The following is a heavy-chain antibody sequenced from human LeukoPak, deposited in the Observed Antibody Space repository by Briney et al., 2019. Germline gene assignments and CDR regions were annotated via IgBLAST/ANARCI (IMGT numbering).Heavy chain of an antibody. D-gene: IGHD4/OR15-4a*01. CDR2: IYSDNT. CDR3: ARRAGAYSHPYDY. V-gene: IGHV3-53*01. CDR1: GFTVNSNS. Sequence: HPGGSLRLSCTVSGFTVNSNSMSWVRQAPGKGLEWVSFIYSDNTHYSDSVKGRFTISRDNSKNTLYLQMNSLRAEDTAVYYCARRAGAYSHPYDYWGQGTLVTVSS. J-gene: IGHJ4*02.